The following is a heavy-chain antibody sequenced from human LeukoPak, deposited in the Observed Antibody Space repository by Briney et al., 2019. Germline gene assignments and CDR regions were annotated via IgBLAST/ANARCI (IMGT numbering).Heavy chain of an antibody. D-gene: IGHD5-18*01. V-gene: IGHV4-4*07. CDR3: ATADDSYASAYWYFDL. CDR1: GGSISSYY. CDR2: IYTSGST. J-gene: IGHJ2*01. Sequence: SETLSLTCTVSGGSISSYYWSWIRQPAGKGLEWIGRIYTSGSTNYNPSLKSRVTMSVDTSKNQFSLKLSSVTAADTAVYYCATADDSYASAYWYFDLWGRGTLVTVSS.